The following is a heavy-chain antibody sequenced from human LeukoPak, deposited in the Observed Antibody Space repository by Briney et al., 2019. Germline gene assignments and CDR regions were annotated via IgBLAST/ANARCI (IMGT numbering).Heavy chain of an antibody. CDR3: ARGAPYYDFWSGYYTALKGFDY. CDR2: IIPIFGTA. CDR1: GYTFTGYY. Sequence: ASVKVSCKASGYTFTGYYMHWVRQAPGQGLEWMGGIIPIFGTANYAQKFQGRVTITADESTSTAYMELSSLRSEDTAVYYCARGAPYYDFWSGYYTALKGFDYWGQGTLVTVSS. J-gene: IGHJ4*02. D-gene: IGHD3-3*01. V-gene: IGHV1-69*13.